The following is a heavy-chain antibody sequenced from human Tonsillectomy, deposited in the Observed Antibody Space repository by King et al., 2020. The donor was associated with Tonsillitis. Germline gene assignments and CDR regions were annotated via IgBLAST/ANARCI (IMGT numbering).Heavy chain of an antibody. CDR3: ARETYSSRAFDY. CDR2: ISFDGSDK. D-gene: IGHD6-13*01. V-gene: IGHV3-30*04. CDR1: GFIFSTYT. J-gene: IGHJ4*02. Sequence: VQLVESGGGVVRPGGSLRVSCAASGFIFSTYTMHWVRQAPGKGLEWVAVISFDGSDKYNADSAKGRFTISRDNSKNTLYLQINSRRAEDTAVYYCARETYSSRAFDYWGQGALVTVSS.